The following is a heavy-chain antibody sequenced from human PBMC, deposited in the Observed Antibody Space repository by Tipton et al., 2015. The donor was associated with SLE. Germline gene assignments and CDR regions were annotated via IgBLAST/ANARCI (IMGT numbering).Heavy chain of an antibody. CDR1: GFTFGSYW. D-gene: IGHD3-3*01. V-gene: IGHV3-7*01. J-gene: IGHJ4*02. CDR2: IKQDGSEK. CDR3: VRCRFLEWLLPEGGKYYLDS. Sequence: SLRLSCATSGFTFGSYWMTWVRQAPGKGLEWVANIKQDGSEKYYVDSVKGRFTISRDNTKNSLFLQMDSLRAEDTAVDFCVRCRFLEWLLPEGGKYYLDSWGQGTLVTVSS.